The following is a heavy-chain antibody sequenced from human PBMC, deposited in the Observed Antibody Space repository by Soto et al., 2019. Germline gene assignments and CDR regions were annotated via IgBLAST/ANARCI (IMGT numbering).Heavy chain of an antibody. D-gene: IGHD2-2*01. J-gene: IGHJ3*02. CDR3: ASASYCSSPKPCASDI. CDR2: TNAGNGNT. CDR1: GYTFTSYA. Sequence: ASVKVSCKASGYTFTSYAMHWVRQAPGQRLEWMGWTNAGNGNTKYSQKFQGRVTITRDTSASTAYMELSSLRPEDTAVYYSASASYCSSPKPCASDIWGQGTMVTVSS. V-gene: IGHV1-3*01.